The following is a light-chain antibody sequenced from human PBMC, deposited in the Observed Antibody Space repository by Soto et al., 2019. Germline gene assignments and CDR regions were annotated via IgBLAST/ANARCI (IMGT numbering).Light chain of an antibody. CDR2: KAS. CDR3: QQYYNYPLT. CDR1: QSISNR. V-gene: IGKV1-5*03. J-gene: IGKJ1*01. Sequence: DIQMTQSPSTLSASVGDRVTITCRASQSISNRLAWYQQTPGKAPKLLIFKASTSQSGVPSSFSGSGSGTEFTLTISSLQPCDFATYYCQQYYNYPLTFGQGTKVEV.